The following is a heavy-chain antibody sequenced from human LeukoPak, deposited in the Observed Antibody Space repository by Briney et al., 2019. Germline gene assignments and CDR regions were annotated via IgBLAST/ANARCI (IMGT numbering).Heavy chain of an antibody. CDR2: ISSSSSYI. V-gene: IGHV3-21*01. CDR1: GFTFSSYS. Sequence: PGGSLRLSCAASGFTFSSYSMSWVRQAPGKGLEWVSSISSSSSYIYYADSVKGRFTISRDNAKNSLCLQMNSLRAEDTAVYYCARVPRGELLLPLDYWGQGTLVTVSS. D-gene: IGHD1-26*01. J-gene: IGHJ4*02. CDR3: ARVPRGELLLPLDY.